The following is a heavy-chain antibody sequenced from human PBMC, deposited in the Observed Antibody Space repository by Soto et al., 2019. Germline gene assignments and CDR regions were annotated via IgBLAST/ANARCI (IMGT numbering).Heavy chain of an antibody. CDR1: GFSLTNGKMS. D-gene: IGHD5-12*01. V-gene: IGHV2-26*01. CDR3: ARIAQDPLKDGYNKNHCDY. Sequence: QVTLKESGPVLVKPTETLTLTCTVSGFSLTNGKMSVSWVRQPPGKALEWLAHIFSNDEKSYSTSLKSRLTISKDTSKSHVVLTMTNMDPVDTATYYCARIAQDPLKDGYNKNHCDYWGQGTLVTVSS. J-gene: IGHJ4*02. CDR2: IFSNDEK.